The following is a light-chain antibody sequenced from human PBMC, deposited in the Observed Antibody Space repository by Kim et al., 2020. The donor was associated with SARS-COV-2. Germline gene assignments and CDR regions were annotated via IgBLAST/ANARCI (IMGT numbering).Light chain of an antibody. V-gene: IGKV3-11*01. J-gene: IGKJ5*01. CDR1: HSIGNS. CDR3: QQRSSWPPT. CDR2: DAS. Sequence: EIVLTRSPATLSLSPGERATLSCRASHSIGNSLAWYQQKPGQAPRLLIHDASNGATDIPARFSGSGSGTDFTLTISSLEPEDFAVYFCQQRSSWPPTFGQGTRLEIK.